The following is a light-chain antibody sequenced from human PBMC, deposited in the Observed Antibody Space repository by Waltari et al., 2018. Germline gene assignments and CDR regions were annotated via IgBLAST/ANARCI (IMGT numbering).Light chain of an antibody. Sequence: EIVMTQSPATLSLSPGERATLSCRASQSVSSSLAWYQQKPGQAPRLLIYGASSRATGIPDRFSGSGSGTDFTLTISSLEPEDGGVYYCLQRSNWPLTFGGGTKVEIK. CDR2: GAS. J-gene: IGKJ4*01. V-gene: IGKV3D-15*01. CDR1: QSVSSS. CDR3: LQRSNWPLT.